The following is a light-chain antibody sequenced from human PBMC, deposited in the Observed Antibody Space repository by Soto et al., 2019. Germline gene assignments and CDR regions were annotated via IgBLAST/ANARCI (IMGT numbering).Light chain of an antibody. V-gene: IGKV3-15*01. CDR1: QGVDRY. Sequence: EIVMTQSPATLSLSPGERATLSCRASQGVDRYLAWYQQKPGQAPRLLIYGASTRATDIPARFSGSGSGTEFTRTITNVQSEDFAVYYCQQCRDWPHFTFGQGTRLEIK. J-gene: IGKJ5*01. CDR3: QQCRDWPHFT. CDR2: GAS.